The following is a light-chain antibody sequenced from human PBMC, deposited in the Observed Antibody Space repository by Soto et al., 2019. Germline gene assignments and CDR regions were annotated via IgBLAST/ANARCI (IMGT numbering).Light chain of an antibody. CDR2: DVS. V-gene: IGLV2-11*01. CDR3: CSYAGSYPFSV. J-gene: IGLJ1*01. Sequence: QSALTQPRSVSGSPGPSVTISCTGTSIDVGGYNYVSWYQQHPGKAPKLMIYDVSKRPSGVPDRFSGSKSGNTASLTISGLQAEDEADYYCCSYAGSYPFSVFGPGTKLTVL. CDR1: SIDVGGYNY.